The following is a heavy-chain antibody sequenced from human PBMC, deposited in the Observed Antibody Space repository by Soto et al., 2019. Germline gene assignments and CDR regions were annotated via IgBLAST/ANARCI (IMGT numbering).Heavy chain of an antibody. CDR2: IYYSGST. CDR1: GGSVSSGSYY. CDR3: ARESASGSNDWFDP. J-gene: IGHJ5*02. V-gene: IGHV4-61*01. D-gene: IGHD2-15*01. Sequence: SETLSLTGIVSGGSVSSGSYYWSWIRQPPGKGLEWIGYIYYSGSTNYNPSLKSRGTISVDTSKNQFSLKLSSVTAAATAVYYCARESASGSNDWFDPWRQGTLVTVSS.